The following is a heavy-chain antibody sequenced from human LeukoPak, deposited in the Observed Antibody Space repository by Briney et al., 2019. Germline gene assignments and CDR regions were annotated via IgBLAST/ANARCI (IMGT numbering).Heavy chain of an antibody. CDR1: GYTLTELS. CDR2: FDPEDGET. Sequence: GASVKVSCTVSGYTLTELSMHRVRQAPGKGLEWMGGFDPEDGETIYAQKFQGRVTMTEDTSTDTAYMELSSLRSEDTAVYYCATRGSYFPRFDPWGQGTLVTVSS. J-gene: IGHJ5*02. V-gene: IGHV1-24*01. CDR3: ATRGSYFPRFDP. D-gene: IGHD3-10*01.